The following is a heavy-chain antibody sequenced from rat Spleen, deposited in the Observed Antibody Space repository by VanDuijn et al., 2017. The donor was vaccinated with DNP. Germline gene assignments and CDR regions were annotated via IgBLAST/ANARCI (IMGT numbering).Heavy chain of an antibody. V-gene: IGHV10-4*01. Sequence: EVQLVESGGGLVQPKGSLKLSCSASGFDFNTYAMSWIRPAPGKGLDWVASITIKTHNYVALYAYSVKERFTISREDSQSMVYLQMNNLKTKDTALYYWTRVTPFDYWGQGVMVTVSS. CDR3: TRVTPFDY. CDR1: GFDFNTYA. CDR2: ITIKTHNYVA. J-gene: IGHJ2*01. D-gene: IGHD1-4*01.